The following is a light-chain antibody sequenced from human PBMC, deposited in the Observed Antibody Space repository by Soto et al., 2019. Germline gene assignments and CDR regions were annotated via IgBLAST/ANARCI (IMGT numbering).Light chain of an antibody. CDR1: QSISSW. V-gene: IGKV1-5*03. Sequence: DIQMTQSPSTLSASVGDRVTITCRASQSISSWLAWYQQKPGKAPKLLISEASLSESGVPSRFSGSGSGTQFTLTISSLQPDDFATYFCQQYHGYPWTFSQGTKVDI. CDR2: EAS. CDR3: QQYHGYPWT. J-gene: IGKJ1*01.